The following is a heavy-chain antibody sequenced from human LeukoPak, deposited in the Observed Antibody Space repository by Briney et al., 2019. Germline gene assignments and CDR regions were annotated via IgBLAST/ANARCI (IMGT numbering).Heavy chain of an antibody. CDR2: INWNGDST. CDR3: ARDSVLRFLEWYPGAFDI. V-gene: IGHV3-20*04. J-gene: IGHJ3*02. D-gene: IGHD3-3*01. CDR1: GLTFDDHG. Sequence: GGSLRLSCAASGLTFDDHGMSWVRQAPGKGLQWVSAINWNGDSTSYADSVKGRFTISRDNAKNSLYLQMNSLRAEDTAVYYCARDSVLRFLEWYPGAFDIWGQGTMVTVSS.